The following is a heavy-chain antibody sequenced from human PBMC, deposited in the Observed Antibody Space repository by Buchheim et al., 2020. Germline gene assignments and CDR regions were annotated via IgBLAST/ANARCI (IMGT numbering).Heavy chain of an antibody. CDR2: ITSSSITT. V-gene: IGHV3-48*02. CDR3: ATDRKYIWLDA. D-gene: IGHD6-6*01. J-gene: IGHJ5*02. Sequence: EVQVVESGGGLVQPGESLRLSCAASGFSISSHSMHWIRQAPGEGLEWVSYITSSSITTYYADSVKGRFTISRDNAKNSLYLQMNSLRDEDTAVYYCATDRKYIWLDAWGQGTL. CDR1: GFSISSHS.